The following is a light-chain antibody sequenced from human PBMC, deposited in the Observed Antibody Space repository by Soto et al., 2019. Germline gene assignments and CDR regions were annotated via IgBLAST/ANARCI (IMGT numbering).Light chain of an antibody. CDR2: DAS. CDR3: QQRYNWPIT. V-gene: IGKV3D-20*02. J-gene: IGKJ5*01. CDR1: QTVRNNY. Sequence: EFVLTQSPGTLSLSPGERATLSCRASQTVRNNYLAWYQQKPGQAPRLLIYDASSRATGIPDRFSGSGSGTEFTLTISSLQSEDFSVYYCQQRYNWPITFGQGTRLEIK.